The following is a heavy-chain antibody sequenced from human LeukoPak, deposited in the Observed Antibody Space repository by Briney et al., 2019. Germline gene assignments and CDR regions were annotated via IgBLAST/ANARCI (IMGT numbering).Heavy chain of an antibody. CDR1: GFIFSSYA. CDR2: IWFDGSNT. J-gene: IGHJ4*02. D-gene: IGHD5-18*01. Sequence: GGSLRLSCAASGFIFSSYAMHWVRQAPGKGPEWVAIIWFDGSNTYYAESVEGRFTISRDNSKNTLYLQMNSLRAEDTAVYSCARGLGYSYGYGIDYWSQGTLVIASS. CDR3: ARGLGYSYGYGIDY. V-gene: IGHV3-33*01.